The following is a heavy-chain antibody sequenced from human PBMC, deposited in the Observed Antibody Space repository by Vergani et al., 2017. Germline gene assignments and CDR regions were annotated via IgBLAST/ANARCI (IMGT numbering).Heavy chain of an antibody. CDR3: AKDVAAAAPGLYGMDV. V-gene: IGHV3-9*01. Sequence: EVQLLESGGDLVQPGRSLRLSCAASGFTFDDYAMHWVRQAPGKGLEWVSGISWNSGSIGYADSVKGRFTISRDNAKNSLYLQMNSLRAEDTALYYCAKDVAAAAPGLYGMDVWGQGTTVTVSS. D-gene: IGHD6-13*01. CDR1: GFTFDDYA. CDR2: ISWNSGSI. J-gene: IGHJ6*02.